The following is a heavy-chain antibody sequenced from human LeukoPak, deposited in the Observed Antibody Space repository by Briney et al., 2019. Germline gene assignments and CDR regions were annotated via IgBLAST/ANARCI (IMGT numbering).Heavy chain of an antibody. V-gene: IGHV1-2*02. D-gene: IGHD2-2*01. CDR2: INPNSGGT. J-gene: IGHJ4*02. Sequence: ASVKVSCKASGGTFSRYAISWVRQAPGQGLEGMGWINPNSGGTNYAQKFQGRVTMTRDTSISTAYMELSRLRSDDTAVYYCARGGSSHCFDYWGQGTLVTVSS. CDR3: ARGGSSHCFDY. CDR1: GGTFSRYA.